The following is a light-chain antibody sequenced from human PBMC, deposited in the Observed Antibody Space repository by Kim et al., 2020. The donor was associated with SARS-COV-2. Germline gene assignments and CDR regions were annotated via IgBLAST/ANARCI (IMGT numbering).Light chain of an antibody. J-gene: IGLJ2*01. V-gene: IGLV3-1*01. CDR3: QAWDSSTAA. Sequence: SVSPGQTAIISCSGDQLGHKFVSWFQQKPGQSPVLVIHEDNKRPSGIPERFSGSNSGNTATLTISGTQAMGEADYYCQAWDSSTAAFGGGTKVTVL. CDR1: QLGHKF. CDR2: EDN.